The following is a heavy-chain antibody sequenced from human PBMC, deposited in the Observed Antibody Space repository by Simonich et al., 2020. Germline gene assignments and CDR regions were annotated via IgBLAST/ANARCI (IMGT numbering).Heavy chain of an antibody. CDR2: ISRSGSTI. V-gene: IGHV3-48*03. CDR3: ARHYYGDYYFDY. Sequence: EVQLVESGGGLVQPGGSLRLSCAASGFTFSSYEMNWVRQAPGKGLEWVSYISRSGSTIYNADSVKGRFTISRDKAKNSLYLQMNSLRAEDTAVYYCARHYYGDYYFDYWGQGTLVTVSS. J-gene: IGHJ4*02. CDR1: GFTFSSYE. D-gene: IGHD4-17*01.